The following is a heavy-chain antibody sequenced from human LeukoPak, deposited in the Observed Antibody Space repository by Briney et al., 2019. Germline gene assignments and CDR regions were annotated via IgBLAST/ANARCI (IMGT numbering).Heavy chain of an antibody. D-gene: IGHD3-10*01. CDR3: ARAGYYGSGSYYNN. CDR1: GYTFTGYY. V-gene: IGHV1-2*06. CDR2: INPNSGGT. J-gene: IGHJ4*02. Sequence: ASVKVSCKASGYTFTGYYMHWVRQAPGQGLEWMGRINPNSGGTNYAQKFQGRATMTRDTSISTAYMELSRLRSDDTAVYYCARAGYYGSGSYYNNWGQGTLVTVSS.